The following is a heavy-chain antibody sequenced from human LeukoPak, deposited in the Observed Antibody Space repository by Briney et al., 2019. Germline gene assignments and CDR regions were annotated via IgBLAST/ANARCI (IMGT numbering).Heavy chain of an antibody. CDR3: ATNHPVVVISGPPDY. CDR1: RYTLTELS. J-gene: IGHJ4*02. V-gene: IGHV1-24*01. Sequence: ASVKVSCKVSRYTLTELSMHWVRQAPGKGLEWMGGFDPEDGETIYAQKFQGRVTMTEDTSTDTAYMELSSLRSEDTAVYYCATNHPVVVISGPPDYWGQGTLVTVSS. D-gene: IGHD3-22*01. CDR2: FDPEDGET.